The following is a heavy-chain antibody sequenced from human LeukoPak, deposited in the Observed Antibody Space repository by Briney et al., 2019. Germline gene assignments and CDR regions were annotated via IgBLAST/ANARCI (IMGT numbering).Heavy chain of an antibody. CDR2: ISAYNGNP. CDR3: ATYTEGYCTSANCYAGFDY. Sequence: GSSVKVSCKASGYTFTNYGVSWVRQAPGQGLEWMGWISAYNGNPGYAQKFQGRVTMTTDTSTSTTYMELRSLRSDDTAVYYCATYTEGYCTSANCYAGFDYWGQGTLVTVSS. J-gene: IGHJ4*02. CDR1: GYTFTNYG. D-gene: IGHD2-2*01. V-gene: IGHV1-18*01.